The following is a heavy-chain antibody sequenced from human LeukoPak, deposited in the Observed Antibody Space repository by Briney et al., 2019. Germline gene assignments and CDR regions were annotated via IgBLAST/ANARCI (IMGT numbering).Heavy chain of an antibody. CDR2: INHSGST. Sequence: SETLSLTCAVYGGSFSGYYWSWLRQPPGKELEWIGEINHSGSTNYNPSLKSRVTISVDTSKSQFSLKLSSVTAADTAVYYCARGRTWAMIVVVKGPYYFDYWGQGTLVTVSS. CDR1: GGSFSGYY. D-gene: IGHD3-22*01. CDR3: ARGRTWAMIVVVKGPYYFDY. V-gene: IGHV4-34*01. J-gene: IGHJ4*02.